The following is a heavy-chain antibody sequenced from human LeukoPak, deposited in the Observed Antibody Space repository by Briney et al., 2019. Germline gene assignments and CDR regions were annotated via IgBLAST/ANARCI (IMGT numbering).Heavy chain of an antibody. CDR2: IYSGGST. D-gene: IGHD5-18*01. J-gene: IGHJ4*02. CDR3: ATSFLDTALFDY. V-gene: IGHV3-66*02. Sequence: GGSLRLSCAASGFTVSSNYMSWVRQAPGKGLEWVSVIYSGGSTYYADSGKGGFTISRDNSKNTLYLQMNSLRAEDTAVYYCATSFLDTALFDYWGQGTLVTVSS. CDR1: GFTVSSNY.